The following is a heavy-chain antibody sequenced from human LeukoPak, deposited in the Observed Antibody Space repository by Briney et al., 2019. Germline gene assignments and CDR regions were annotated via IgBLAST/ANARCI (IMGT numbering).Heavy chain of an antibody. V-gene: IGHV4-30-2*01. J-gene: IGHJ4*02. D-gene: IGHD3-9*01. Sequence: PSETLSLTCTGGSVSSDGYFWSWIRQPPGKGLEWIGYIYHSGSTYYNPSLKSRVTISVDRSKNQFSLKLSSVTAADTAVYYCARARADILTGQYYFDYWGQGTLVTVSS. CDR2: IYHSGST. CDR1: GSVSSDGYF. CDR3: ARARADILTGQYYFDY.